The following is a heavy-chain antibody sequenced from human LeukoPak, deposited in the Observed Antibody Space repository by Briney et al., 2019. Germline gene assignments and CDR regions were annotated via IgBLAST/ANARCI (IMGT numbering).Heavy chain of an antibody. CDR2: ITWNSGDI. J-gene: IGHJ4*02. V-gene: IGHV3-9*03. D-gene: IGHD3-10*01. CDR3: AKGRGSGSSYVFDY. Sequence: QPGRSLRLSCAASGFTFDNYAMHWVRQAPGKGLEWVSGITWNSGDIVYADSVKGRFTISRDNAKNSLYLQMNSLRAEDMALYYCAKGRGSGSSYVFDYWGQGTLVTVSS. CDR1: GFTFDNYA.